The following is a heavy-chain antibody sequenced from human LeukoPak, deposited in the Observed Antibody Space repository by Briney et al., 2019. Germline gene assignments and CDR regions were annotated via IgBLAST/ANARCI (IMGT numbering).Heavy chain of an antibody. V-gene: IGHV4-61*02. CDR3: ARMWGATRDYYMDV. D-gene: IGHD1-26*01. Sequence: PSETLSLTCTVSGGSISSGSYYWSWIRQPAGKGLEWIGRIYTSGSTNYNPSLKSRVTISVDTSKNQFSLKLSSVTAADTAVYYCARMWGATRDYYMDVWGKGTTVTASS. CDR2: IYTSGST. CDR1: GGSISSGSYY. J-gene: IGHJ6*03.